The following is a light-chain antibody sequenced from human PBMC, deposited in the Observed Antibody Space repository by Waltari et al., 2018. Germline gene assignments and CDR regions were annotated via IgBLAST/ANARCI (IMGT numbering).Light chain of an antibody. CDR2: EGN. Sequence: KFFLTQPHSVSASPGRTVTISCTRSGGSIASTFVQWYHHRPGSAPTTVIYEGNRRPSGVSDRFSGSVDSSSNSASLTISGLKTGDDGDYYCQSYDDNSVVFGGGTKLTVL. CDR3: QSYDDNSVV. J-gene: IGLJ2*01. CDR1: GGSIASTF. V-gene: IGLV6-57*03.